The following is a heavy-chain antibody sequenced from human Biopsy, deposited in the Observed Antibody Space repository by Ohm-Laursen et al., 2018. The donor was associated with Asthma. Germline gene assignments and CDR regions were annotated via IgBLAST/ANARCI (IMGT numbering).Heavy chain of an antibody. CDR1: GASIKTDDHY. Sequence: SQTLSLTCTVSGASIKTDDHYWSGLRQPPGKGLEWFGFIHYSGSTSYNQSLKGGVTISADTSKNQFSLKLSSVTAADTAVYYCARASVAASSNWFDPWGQGTLVTVSS. CDR3: ARASVAASSNWFDP. V-gene: IGHV4-30-4*01. CDR2: IHYSGST. D-gene: IGHD6-19*01. J-gene: IGHJ5*02.